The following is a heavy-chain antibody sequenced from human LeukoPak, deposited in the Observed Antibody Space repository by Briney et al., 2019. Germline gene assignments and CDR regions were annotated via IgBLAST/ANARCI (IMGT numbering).Heavy chain of an antibody. J-gene: IGHJ4*02. CDR3: ASHYSSGSYRYTGSFDS. D-gene: IGHD3-16*02. V-gene: IGHV4-34*01. CDR1: GGSFRDYY. Sequence: SETLSLTCAVYGGSFRDYYWSWIRQPPGKGLEWIGEINHSGTTNYSPSLKSRVSISVDTSKNQFSLKLNSVTAADAAMYYCASHYSSGSYRYTGSFDSWGQGMLVNVSS. CDR2: INHSGTT.